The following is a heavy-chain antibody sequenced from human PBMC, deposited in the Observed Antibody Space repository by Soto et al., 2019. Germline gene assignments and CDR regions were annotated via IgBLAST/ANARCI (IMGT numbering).Heavy chain of an antibody. CDR3: ARGGVRGHYDYYSAMDV. J-gene: IGHJ6*02. Sequence: ASVKVSCKASGYTFTSYAMHWVRQAPGQRLEWMGWINAGNGNTKYSQKFQGRVTITRDTSASTAYMELSSLRSEDTAVYYCARGGVRGHYDYYSAMDVWGQATRLTVSS. CDR1: GYTFTSYA. V-gene: IGHV1-3*01. CDR2: INAGNGNT. D-gene: IGHD3-10*01.